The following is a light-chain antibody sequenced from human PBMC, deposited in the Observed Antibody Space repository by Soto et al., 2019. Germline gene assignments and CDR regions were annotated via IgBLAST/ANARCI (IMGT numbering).Light chain of an antibody. J-gene: IGKJ5*01. Sequence: DIQMTQSPSTLSASVGDGVTITCRASQSIGSGLAWYQQKPGKAPELLIYKATNLQGGVPSRFSGSGSGTDFTLTISRVEPEDFAVYYCQHYANSPLTFGQGTRLEIK. CDR3: QHYANSPLT. CDR2: KAT. CDR1: QSIGSG. V-gene: IGKV1-5*03.